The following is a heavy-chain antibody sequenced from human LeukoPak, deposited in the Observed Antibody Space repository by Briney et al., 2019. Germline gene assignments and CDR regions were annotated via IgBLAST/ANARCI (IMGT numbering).Heavy chain of an antibody. CDR2: MYYSGST. CDR3: ARPYYYDSRIDP. Sequence: SQTLSLTCTVSGDSISSGDYYCSWIRQPPGKGLEWIAYMYYSGSTYYKPSLKSRVTMSADTSKNQLSLKLSSVTAADTAVYYCARPYYYDSRIDPWGQGILVTVSS. CDR1: GDSISSGDYY. D-gene: IGHD3-22*01. J-gene: IGHJ5*02. V-gene: IGHV4-30-4*01.